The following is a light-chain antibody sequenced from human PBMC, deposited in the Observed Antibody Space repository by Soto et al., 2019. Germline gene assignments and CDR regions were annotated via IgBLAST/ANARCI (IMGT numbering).Light chain of an antibody. J-gene: IGKJ3*01. CDR3: QQRRDWSLFT. V-gene: IGKV3-11*01. CDR1: QSVNSY. CDR2: DAS. Sequence: EIVLTQSPATLSVSPGERATLSCRASQSVNSYLAWYQEKPGQAPRLLIYDASNRATGVPARFSGSGSGTEFTLTISSLEPDDFALYYCQQRRDWSLFTFGPGTKVDVK.